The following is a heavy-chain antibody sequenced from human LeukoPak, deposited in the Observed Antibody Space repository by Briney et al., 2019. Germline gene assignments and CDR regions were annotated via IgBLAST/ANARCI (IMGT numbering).Heavy chain of an antibody. V-gene: IGHV4-39*01. Sequence: PSETLSLTCTVSGGSISSISYYWGWIRQPPGKGLEWIGSIYYSGSTYYNPSLKSRVTISVDTSKNQFSLKLSSVTAADTAVYYCARLGDSRGSTGDFDYWGQGTLVTVSS. D-gene: IGHD3-22*01. CDR1: GGSISSISYY. CDR2: IYYSGST. CDR3: ARLGDSRGSTGDFDY. J-gene: IGHJ4*02.